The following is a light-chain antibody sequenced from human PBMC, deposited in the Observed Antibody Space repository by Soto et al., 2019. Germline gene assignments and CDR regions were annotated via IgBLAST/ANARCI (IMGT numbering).Light chain of an antibody. Sequence: QSVLTQPPSVSGAPGQRVTISCTGSSSNIGAHYDVHWYQQLPGTAPKLLIYGNSNRPSGVPDRFSGSKSGTSASLAITGLQAEDEADYYSLSYAGTAYVFGTGTKLTVL. V-gene: IGLV1-40*01. CDR1: SSNIGAHYD. J-gene: IGLJ1*01. CDR2: GNS. CDR3: LSYAGTAYV.